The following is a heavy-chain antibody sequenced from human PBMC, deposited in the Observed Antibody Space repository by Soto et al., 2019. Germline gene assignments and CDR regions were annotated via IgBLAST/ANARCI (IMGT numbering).Heavy chain of an antibody. CDR1: GFTFNNAW. J-gene: IGHJ4*02. CDR3: TTSPPSYYDSSGDQSY. V-gene: IGHV3-15*02. D-gene: IGHD3-22*01. Sequence: EVQLVESGGALVKPGGSLRLSCAASGFTFNNAWMSWVRQAPGRGLEWVGRIKTKADGERTDYAAPVKGRFTLSRDDSENLLYLQMNSLKPEDTAVYYCTTSPPSYYDSSGDQSYWGQGTLVTVSS. CDR2: IKTKADGERT.